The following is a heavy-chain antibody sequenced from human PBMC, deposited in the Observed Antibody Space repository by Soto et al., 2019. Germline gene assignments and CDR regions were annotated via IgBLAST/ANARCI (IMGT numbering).Heavy chain of an antibody. CDR1: GGSIGTYY. J-gene: IGHJ4*02. V-gene: IGHV4-59*01. Sequence: PSETLSLTCTVSGGSIGTYYWNWIRQSPGKGLEWIGYIRHSGPTKYNPSLRNRVTISVDTSKNRFSLKLSSVTAADTAVYYCARYSGYDQKYYFDYWGQGTLVTVSS. CDR2: IRHSGPT. D-gene: IGHD5-12*01. CDR3: ARYSGYDQKYYFDY.